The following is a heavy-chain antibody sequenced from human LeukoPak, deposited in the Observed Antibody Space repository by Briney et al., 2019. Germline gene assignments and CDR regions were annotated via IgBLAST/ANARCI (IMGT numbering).Heavy chain of an antibody. Sequence: ASVKVSCKASGYTFTSYATHWVRQAPGQRLEWVGWINAGNGNTKYSQKFQGRVTITRDTSASTAYMELSSLRSEDTAVYYCARAGVLHRAEDYWGQGTLVTVSS. D-gene: IGHD2-21*01. J-gene: IGHJ4*02. CDR1: GYTFTSYA. V-gene: IGHV1-3*01. CDR2: INAGNGNT. CDR3: ARAGVLHRAEDY.